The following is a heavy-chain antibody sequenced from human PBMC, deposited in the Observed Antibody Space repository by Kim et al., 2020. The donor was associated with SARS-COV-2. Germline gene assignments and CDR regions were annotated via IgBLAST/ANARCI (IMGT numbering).Heavy chain of an antibody. CDR3: AGVEIAAAGRLAGWFDP. V-gene: IGHV1-18*01. CDR1: GYTFTSYG. Sequence: ASVKVSCKASGYTFTSYGISWVRQAPGQGLEWLGWISAYNGNTNYAQKPQGRVTMTTDTSTSTAYMELRSLRSDDTAVYYCAGVEIAAAGRLAGWFDPWGQGTLVTVSS. J-gene: IGHJ5*02. CDR2: ISAYNGNT. D-gene: IGHD6-13*01.